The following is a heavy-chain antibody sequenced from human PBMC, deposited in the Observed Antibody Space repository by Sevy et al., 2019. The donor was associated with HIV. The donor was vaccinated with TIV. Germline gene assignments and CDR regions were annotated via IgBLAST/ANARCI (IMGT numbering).Heavy chain of an antibody. Sequence: GGSLRLSCAASGFTFSDYYMSWIRQAPGKGLEWVSYISSSGSTIDYANSVKGRFTISRDNAKNSLYLQMNSLRAEDTAVYYCAREGYCSSTSCYMSAFDIWGQGTMVTVSS. V-gene: IGHV3-11*01. CDR3: AREGYCSSTSCYMSAFDI. CDR2: ISSSGSTI. D-gene: IGHD2-2*02. CDR1: GFTFSDYY. J-gene: IGHJ3*02.